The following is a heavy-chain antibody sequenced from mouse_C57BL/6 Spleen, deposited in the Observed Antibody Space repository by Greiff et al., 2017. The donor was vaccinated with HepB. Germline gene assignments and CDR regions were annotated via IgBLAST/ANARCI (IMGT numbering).Heavy chain of an antibody. CDR2: IDPSDSYT. Sequence: VQLQQPGAELVRPGTSVKLSCKASGYTFTSYWMHWVKQRPGQGLEWIGVIDPSDSYTNYNQKFKGKATLTVDTSSSTAYMQLSSLTSEDSAVYYCARRTVEAMDYWGQGTSVTVSS. CDR3: ARRTVEAMDY. J-gene: IGHJ4*01. V-gene: IGHV1-59*01. CDR1: GYTFTSYW. D-gene: IGHD1-1*01.